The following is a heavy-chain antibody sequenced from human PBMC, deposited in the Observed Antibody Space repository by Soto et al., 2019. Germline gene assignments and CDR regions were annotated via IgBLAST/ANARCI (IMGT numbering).Heavy chain of an antibody. J-gene: IGHJ4*02. Sequence: QVQLVQSGAEVKKPGSSVKVSCKASGGTFSSYAISWVRQAPGQGLEWMGGIIPIFGTANYAQKFQGRVTIAADESARSACMELSSLRSEYRAVYYCARPGRFLEWLTFYYWGQGTLVTVSS. V-gene: IGHV1-69*01. CDR1: GGTFSSYA. CDR3: ARPGRFLEWLTFYY. D-gene: IGHD3-3*01. CDR2: IIPIFGTA.